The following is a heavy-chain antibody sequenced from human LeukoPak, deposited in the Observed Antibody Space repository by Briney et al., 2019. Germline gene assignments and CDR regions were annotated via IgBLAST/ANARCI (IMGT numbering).Heavy chain of an antibody. V-gene: IGHV3-7*01. CDR1: GSSFSAYW. CDR3: ARFGYVAAVDV. Sequence: GGSLRLSCAASGSSFSAYWMTWVRQAPGTGLEWVANINPAGSETYYVDPVKGRFSISRDNAKNLVYLQMNSLRAEDTAVYHCARFGYVAAVDVWGQGTPVTVSS. J-gene: IGHJ4*02. D-gene: IGHD2-15*01. CDR2: INPAGSET.